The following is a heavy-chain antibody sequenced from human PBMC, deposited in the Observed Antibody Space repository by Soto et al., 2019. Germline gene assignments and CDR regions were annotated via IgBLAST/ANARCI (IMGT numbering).Heavy chain of an antibody. CDR1: GFTFSSYG. V-gene: IGHV3-30*18. CDR3: AKAAVTVTTTWWAYGMDV. D-gene: IGHD4-17*01. J-gene: IGHJ6*02. CDR2: ISYDGSNK. Sequence: QVQLVESGGGVVQPGRSLRLSCAASGFTFSSYGIHWVRQAPGKGLEWVAVISYDGSNKYYADSVKGRFTISRDNSNNPRYLQMHSLRAEDTAVYYCAKAAVTVTTTWWAYGMDVWGQGTKVNLSS.